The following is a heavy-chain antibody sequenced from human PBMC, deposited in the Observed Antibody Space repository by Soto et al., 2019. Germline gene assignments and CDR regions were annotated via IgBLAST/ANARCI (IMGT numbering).Heavy chain of an antibody. J-gene: IGHJ5*02. V-gene: IGHV4-4*07. CDR1: GGSITAYY. CDR3: ARDEYYDSNNWFDH. Sequence: SETLSLTCTVSGGSITAYYWICIRHPFVGGLQWIGRVYSTGSTNYNPSLRSRVTMSVDTSQNQFFLRLSSVTAADTAVYYCARDEYYDSNNWFDHWGQGILVTVSS. D-gene: IGHD3-22*01. CDR2: VYSTGST.